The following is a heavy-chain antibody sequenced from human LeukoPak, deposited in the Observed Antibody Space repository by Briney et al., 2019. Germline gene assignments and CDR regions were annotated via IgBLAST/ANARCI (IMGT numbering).Heavy chain of an antibody. CDR2: ISGSGGST. V-gene: IGHV3-23*01. CDR3: AKKLLNNWFDP. J-gene: IGHJ5*02. Sequence: GRSLRLSCAASGFTFDDYAMSWVRQAPGKGLEWVSAISGSGGSTYYADSVKGRFTISRDNSKNTLYLQMNSLRAEDTAVYYCAKKLLNNWFDPWGQGTLVTVSS. CDR1: GFTFDDYA.